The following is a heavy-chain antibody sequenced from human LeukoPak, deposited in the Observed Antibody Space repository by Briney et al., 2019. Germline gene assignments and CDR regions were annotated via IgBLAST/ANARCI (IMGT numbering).Heavy chain of an antibody. CDR3: ARILRSQITMIVVVTIGGLGYMDV. CDR1: GFTASSNY. Sequence: GGSLRLSCAASGFTASSNYMGWVRQAPGKGLEWVSVIYSGGSTYYADSVKGRFTISRDNSKNTLYLQMNSLRAEDTAVYYCARILRSQITMIVVVTIGGLGYMDVWGKGTTVTVSS. V-gene: IGHV3-53*01. D-gene: IGHD3-22*01. J-gene: IGHJ6*03. CDR2: IYSGGST.